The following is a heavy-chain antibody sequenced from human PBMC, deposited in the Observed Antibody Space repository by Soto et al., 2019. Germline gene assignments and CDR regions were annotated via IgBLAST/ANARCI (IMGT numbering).Heavy chain of an antibody. J-gene: IGHJ4*02. CDR3: AREARYYDFWSGSSYYFDY. CDR1: GFTFSTYA. CDR2: ISGRGDST. Sequence: PGGSLRLSCAASGFTFSTYAMNWLRQAPGKGLEWVSDISGRGDSTNYAESLKGRFTISRDNSKNTLYLQMSRLRAEDTAVYYCAREARYYDFWSGSSYYFDYWGQGTLVTVSS. V-gene: IGHV3-23*01. D-gene: IGHD3-3*01.